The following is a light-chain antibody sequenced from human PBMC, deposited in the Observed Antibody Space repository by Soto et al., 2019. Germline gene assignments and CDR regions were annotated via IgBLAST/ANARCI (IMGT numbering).Light chain of an antibody. V-gene: IGKV1-39*01. CDR3: HQTAANPWT. Sequence: DIQMTQSPSSLSASVGDRVTITCRASQNIGVYLNWYQKKPGKAPKLLINAASSLHSGVPSTFSGSGSGTDFALTISSLQPEDFATYYCHQTAANPWTFAQGTKVDIK. CDR1: QNIGVY. CDR2: AAS. J-gene: IGKJ1*01.